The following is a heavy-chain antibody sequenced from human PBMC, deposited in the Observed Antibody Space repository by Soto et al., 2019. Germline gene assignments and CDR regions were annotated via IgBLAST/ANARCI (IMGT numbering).Heavy chain of an antibody. CDR3: ARVRDDYIWGSYRPHLFDY. Sequence: GGSLRLSCAASGFTFSSYSMNWVRQAPGKGLEWVSSISSSSSYIYYADSVKGRFTISRDNAKNSLYLQMNSLRAEDTAVYYCARVRDDYIWGSYRPHLFDYWGQGTLVTVSS. CDR2: ISSSSSYI. CDR1: GFTFSSYS. V-gene: IGHV3-21*01. J-gene: IGHJ4*02. D-gene: IGHD3-16*02.